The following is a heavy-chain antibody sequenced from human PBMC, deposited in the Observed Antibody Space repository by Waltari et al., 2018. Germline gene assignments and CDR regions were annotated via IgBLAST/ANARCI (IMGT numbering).Heavy chain of an antibody. Sequence: QVQLQESGPGLVKPSETLSLTCAVSGYSISSGYYWGWIRQPPGKGLDWIGSIYHSGGTYDNPSLKSRVTISVDTSKNQFSLKLSSVTAADTAVYYCARGSGSGVFDYWGQGTLVTVSS. CDR2: IYHSGGT. J-gene: IGHJ4*02. CDR3: ARGSGSGVFDY. V-gene: IGHV4-38-2*01. CDR1: GYSISSGYY. D-gene: IGHD3-10*01.